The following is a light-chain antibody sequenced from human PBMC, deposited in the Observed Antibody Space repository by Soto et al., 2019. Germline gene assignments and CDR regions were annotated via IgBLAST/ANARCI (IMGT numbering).Light chain of an antibody. CDR3: SSYTTSSTLV. Sequence: QSVLTQPASVSGSAGQSITISCAGTSNDCGIYNYVACYRQHLIIARNLMIYEVSTRPSGVSPRSSGSKSGNTASLTISGLQAEDEADYYCSSYTTSSTLVFGTGTKVT. V-gene: IGLV2-14*01. CDR1: SNDCGIYNY. J-gene: IGLJ1*01. CDR2: EVS.